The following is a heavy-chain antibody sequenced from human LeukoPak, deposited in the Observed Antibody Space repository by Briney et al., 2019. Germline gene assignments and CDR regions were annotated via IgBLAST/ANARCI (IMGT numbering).Heavy chain of an antibody. V-gene: IGHV3-15*01. D-gene: IGHD2-2*01. CDR3: TTEIVVVPAAVSWFDP. CDR1: GFTFSSYW. CDR2: IKSKTDGGTT. Sequence: GGSLRLSCAASGFTFSSYWMSWVRQAPGKGLEWVGRIKSKTDGGTTDYAAPVKGRFTISRDDSKNTLYLQMNSLKTEDTAVYYCTTEIVVVPAAVSWFDPWGQGTLVTVSS. J-gene: IGHJ5*02.